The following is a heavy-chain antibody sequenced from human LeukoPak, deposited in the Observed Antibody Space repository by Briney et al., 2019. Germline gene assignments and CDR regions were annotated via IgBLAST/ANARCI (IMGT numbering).Heavy chain of an antibody. D-gene: IGHD3-10*01. J-gene: IGHJ5*02. Sequence: PAETLSLTCTVSGGSISSYYWSWIRQPPGKGLEWIGYIYYSGSTNYNPSLKSRVTISVDTSKNQFSLKLSSVTAADTAVYYCARVPFAYYGSGSYYTWFDPWGQGTLVTVSS. CDR3: ARVPFAYYGSGSYYTWFDP. CDR2: IYYSGST. V-gene: IGHV4-59*01. CDR1: GGSISSYY.